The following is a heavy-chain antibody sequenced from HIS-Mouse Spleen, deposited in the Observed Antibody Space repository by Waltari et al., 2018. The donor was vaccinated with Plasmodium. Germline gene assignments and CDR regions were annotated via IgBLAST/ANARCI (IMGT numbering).Heavy chain of an antibody. D-gene: IGHD7-27*01. CDR3: ARVSPPANWGALNAFDI. Sequence: QVQLQESGPGLVKPSQTLSLTCTVSGGSISSGGYYWSWIRQHPGKGLELIGYIYYSGSTYYNPSLKSRVTISVDTSKNQFSLKLSSVTAADTAVYYCARVSPPANWGALNAFDIWGQGTMVTVSS. J-gene: IGHJ3*02. V-gene: IGHV4-31*03. CDR1: GGSISSGGYY. CDR2: IYYSGST.